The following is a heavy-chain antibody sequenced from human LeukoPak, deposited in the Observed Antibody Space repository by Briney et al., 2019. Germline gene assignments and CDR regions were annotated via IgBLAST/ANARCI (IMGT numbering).Heavy chain of an antibody. CDR1: GYTFTSYG. V-gene: IGHV1-18*01. CDR3: ARDRRGYYVGDFDY. D-gene: IGHD3-10*02. CDR2: ISAHNGNT. Sequence: ASVKVSCKASGYTFTSYGISWVRQAPVHGLDGMGWISAHNGNTNYAQNLQGRVTITTDTSTSTAYIELRSLRSDDTAVYYCARDRRGYYVGDFDYWGQGTVVTVSS. J-gene: IGHJ4*02.